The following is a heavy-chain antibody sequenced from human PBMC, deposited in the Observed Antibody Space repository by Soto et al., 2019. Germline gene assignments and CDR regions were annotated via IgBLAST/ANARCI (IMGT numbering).Heavy chain of an antibody. CDR1: GFTFRSYW. D-gene: IGHD2-15*01. CDR3: SRGDREDTGVVIGARPGEYGMDV. V-gene: IGHV3-74*01. CDR2: INSVGSAT. J-gene: IGHJ6*02. Sequence: GGSLRLSCAASGFTFRSYWMHWVRQAPGKGLVWVSHINSVGSATRDADSVKGRFTISRDNAKNTLYLEMSSLGAEDTAVYYSSRGDREDTGVVIGARPGEYGMDVWGQGTTVTVSS.